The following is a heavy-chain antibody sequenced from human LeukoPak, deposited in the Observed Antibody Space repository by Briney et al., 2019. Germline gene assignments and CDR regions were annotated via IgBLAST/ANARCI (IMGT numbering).Heavy chain of an antibody. CDR2: ICYDGSQY. CDR3: AKDLSIHCDYRGFDP. J-gene: IGHJ5*02. Sequence: PGRCLRLACAPSAPSFSHYATYWVRHAPRKGLEWVAAICYDGSQYYYAESVKAQLTSSRDNSKNQLYLQMDGLRAEDTAVHYCAKDLSIHCDYRGFDPWGQGTLVTVSS. D-gene: IGHD2-21*01. V-gene: IGHV3-30*18. CDR1: APSFSHYA.